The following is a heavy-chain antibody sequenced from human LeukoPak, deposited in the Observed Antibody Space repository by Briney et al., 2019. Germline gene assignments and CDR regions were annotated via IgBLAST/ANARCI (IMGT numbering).Heavy chain of an antibody. CDR1: GYTFSGYY. D-gene: IGHD5-24*01. CDR3: APSGYTYFYFDY. J-gene: IGHJ4*02. V-gene: IGHV1-2*02. CDR2: INPNDGDT. Sequence: GASVKVSCKASGYTFSGYYMHWVRQAPGQGLEWMGWINPNDGDTNYAQKFQGRVTMTRDTSISTAYMELSRLISGDTAVYYCAPSGYTYFYFDYWGQGTLVTVSS.